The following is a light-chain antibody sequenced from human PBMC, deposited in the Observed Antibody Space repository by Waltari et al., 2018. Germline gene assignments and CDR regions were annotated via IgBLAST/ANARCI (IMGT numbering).Light chain of an antibody. CDR3: QQYYSTPWT. CDR2: WAS. CDR1: QRVLYSSNNKND. V-gene: IGKV4-1*01. Sequence: DIVMTQSPDSLAVSLGERATINCKSSQRVLYSSNNKNDLAWYQQKPGQPPKLLIYWASTRESGVPDRFSGSGSGTDFTLTISSLQAEDVAVYYCQQYYSTPWTFGQGTKVEIK. J-gene: IGKJ1*01.